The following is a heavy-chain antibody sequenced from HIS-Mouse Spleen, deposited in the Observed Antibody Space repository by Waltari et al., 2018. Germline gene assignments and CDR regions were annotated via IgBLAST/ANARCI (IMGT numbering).Heavy chain of an antibody. CDR2: IYYSGST. CDR3: AREIPYSSSWYDWYFDL. CDR1: CGSISSSIYY. J-gene: IGHJ2*01. V-gene: IGHV4-39*07. D-gene: IGHD6-13*01. Sequence: QLQLQESGPGLVKPSVTLSLTCTVSCGSISSSIYYLGWIRQPPGKGLEWFGSIYYSGSTYYNPSLKSRVTISVDTSKNQFSLKLSSVTAADTAVYYCAREIPYSSSWYDWYFDLWGRGTLVTVSS.